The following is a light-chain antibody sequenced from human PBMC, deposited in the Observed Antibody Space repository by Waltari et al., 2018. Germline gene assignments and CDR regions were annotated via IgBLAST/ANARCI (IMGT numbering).Light chain of an antibody. CDR1: NIESKS. CDR2: YDN. J-gene: IGLJ1*01. V-gene: IGLV3-21*01. CDR3: QVWDANTDPGV. Sequence: SYVLTQPPSVSAAPGETARITCGGNNIESKSVHWYRQRPGQAPVVVISYDNDRAAGIPEGFSGSNSGNTATLTISRVEAGDEADYYCQVWDANTDPGVFGTGTEVTVL.